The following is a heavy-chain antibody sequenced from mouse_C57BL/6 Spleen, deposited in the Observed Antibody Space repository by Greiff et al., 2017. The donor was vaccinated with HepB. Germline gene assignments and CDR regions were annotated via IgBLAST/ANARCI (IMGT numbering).Heavy chain of an antibody. CDR1: GYTFTDYN. CDR3: ARYYGSRYAMDY. Sequence: EVQLQQSGPELVKPGASVKIPCKASGYTFTDYNMDWVKQSHGKSLEWIGDINPNNGGTNYNQKFKGKATLTVDKSSSTAYMELRSLTSEDTAVYYCARYYGSRYAMDYWGQGTSVTVSS. V-gene: IGHV1-18*01. D-gene: IGHD1-1*01. J-gene: IGHJ4*01. CDR2: INPNNGGT.